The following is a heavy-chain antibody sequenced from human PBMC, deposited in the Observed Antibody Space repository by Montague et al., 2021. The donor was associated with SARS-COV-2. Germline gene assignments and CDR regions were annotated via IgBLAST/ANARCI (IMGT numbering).Heavy chain of an antibody. J-gene: IGHJ3*02. D-gene: IGHD1-26*01. CDR1: GFTVSSNY. CDR3: ARESVGATKDAFDI. CDR2: IYSGGST. Sequence: SLRLSCAASGFTVSSNYMSWVRQAPGKGLEWVSVIYSGGSTYYADSVKGRFTISRDNSKNTLYLQMNGLRAEDTAVYYCARESVGATKDAFDIWGQGTMVTVSS. V-gene: IGHV3-66*01.